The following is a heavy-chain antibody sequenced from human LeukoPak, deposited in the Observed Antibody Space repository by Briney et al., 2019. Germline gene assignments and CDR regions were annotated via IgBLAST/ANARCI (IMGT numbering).Heavy chain of an antibody. J-gene: IGHJ4*02. CDR2: IYSGGST. Sequence: GGSLRLSCAASGFTVSSNYMSWVRQAPGKGLEWVSVIYSGGSTYYADSVKGRFTISRDNPKNTLYLQMNSLRAEDTAVYYCAKGSSHWRDYYYFDHWDQGTLVTVSS. D-gene: IGHD3-10*01. CDR1: GFTVSSNY. CDR3: AKGSSHWRDYYYFDH. V-gene: IGHV3-53*01.